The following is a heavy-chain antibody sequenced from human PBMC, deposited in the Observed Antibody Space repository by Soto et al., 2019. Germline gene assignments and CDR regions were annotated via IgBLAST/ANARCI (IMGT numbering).Heavy chain of an antibody. Sequence: EVQLVESGGGLVQPGGSLRLSCAASGFTFSSYWMSWVRQAPGKGLEWVANIKQDGSEKYYVDSVKGRFTISRGNAKNSLYLQMNSLRAEDTAVYYCARVGLAGTTCYFDYWGQGTLVTVSS. D-gene: IGHD1-1*01. V-gene: IGHV3-7*04. CDR2: IKQDGSEK. CDR3: ARVGLAGTTCYFDY. CDR1: GFTFSSYW. J-gene: IGHJ4*02.